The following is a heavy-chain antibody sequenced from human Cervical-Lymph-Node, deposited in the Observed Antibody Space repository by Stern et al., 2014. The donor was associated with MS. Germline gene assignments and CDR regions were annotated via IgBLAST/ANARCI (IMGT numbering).Heavy chain of an antibody. Sequence: VQLVESGAEVKKPGASVKVSCKASGYTFTGYYIHWVRQAPGQGLEWMGWINPNSGGTNHAQKFQGRVTMTRDTSISTAYMELSRLRSDDTAVYYCARNLLRYFDCFDYWGQGTLVTVSS. J-gene: IGHJ4*02. CDR3: ARNLLRYFDCFDY. CDR2: INPNSGGT. V-gene: IGHV1-2*02. D-gene: IGHD3-9*01. CDR1: GYTFTGYY.